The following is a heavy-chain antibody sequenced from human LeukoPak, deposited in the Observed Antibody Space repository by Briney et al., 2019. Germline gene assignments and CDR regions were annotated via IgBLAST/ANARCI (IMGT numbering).Heavy chain of an antibody. CDR3: ARGVDWGTFDY. CDR1: GFTFSSYS. D-gene: IGHD3/OR15-3a*01. J-gene: IGHJ4*02. V-gene: IGHV3-48*04. Sequence: PGGSLRLSCAASGFTFSSYSMNWVRQAPGKGPEWVSYISSSSSTIYYADSVKGRFTISRDNAKNSLYLQMNSLRAEDTAVYYCARGVDWGTFDYWGQGTLVTVSS. CDR2: ISSSSSTI.